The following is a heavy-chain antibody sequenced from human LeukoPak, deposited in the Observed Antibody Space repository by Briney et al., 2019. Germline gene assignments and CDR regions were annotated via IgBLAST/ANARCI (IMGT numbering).Heavy chain of an antibody. V-gene: IGHV4-39*07. D-gene: IGHD6-13*01. CDR2: IYYSGST. CDR3: ARLLSSSWSDRFDY. Sequence: SETLSLTCTVSGGSISSSSYYWGWIRQPPGKGLEWIGSIYYSGSTYYNPSLKSRVTISVDTSKNQFSLKLSSVTAADTAVYYCARLLSSSWSDRFDYWGQGTLVTVSS. J-gene: IGHJ4*02. CDR1: GGSISSSSYY.